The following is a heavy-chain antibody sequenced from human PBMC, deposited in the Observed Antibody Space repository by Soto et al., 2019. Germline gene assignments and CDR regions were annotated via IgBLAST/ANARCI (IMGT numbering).Heavy chain of an antibody. Sequence: SENLSLTCTVSGGSISSSSYYWGWIRQPPGKGLEWIGSIYYSGSTYYNPSLKSRVTISVDTSKNQFSLKLSSVTAADTAVYYCARVGIEVATGFDPRGQGLLVTVP. J-gene: IGHJ5*02. V-gene: IGHV4-39*07. CDR1: GGSISSSSYY. D-gene: IGHD5-12*01. CDR3: ARVGIEVATGFDP. CDR2: IYYSGST.